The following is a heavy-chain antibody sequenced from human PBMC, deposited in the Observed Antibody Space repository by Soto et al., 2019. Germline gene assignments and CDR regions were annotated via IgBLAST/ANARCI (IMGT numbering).Heavy chain of an antibody. Sequence: QVQLVESGGGVVQPGRSRRLSCVASGYAISSYGMYWVRQAPGKGLECVALVSYDVSNKYYADSVKGRFTISRDNSKNTLYLQMNSLRVEDTAVYYCAREERITGGLDIWGQGTMVTVSS. CDR3: AREERITGGLDI. CDR2: VSYDVSNK. D-gene: IGHD2-8*02. CDR1: GYAISSYG. V-gene: IGHV3-30-3*01. J-gene: IGHJ3*02.